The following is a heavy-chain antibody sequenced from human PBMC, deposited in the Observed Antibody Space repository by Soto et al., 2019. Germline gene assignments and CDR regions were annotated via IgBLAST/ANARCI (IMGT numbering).Heavy chain of an antibody. Sequence: PSETLSLTCAVYGGSFSGYYWTWIRQPPGTGLEWIGEIYHSGSTNYNPSLKSRVTISVDKSKNQFSLKLSSVTAADTAVYYCARRTYSSGWKGFEYWGQGTLVTVSS. CDR3: ARRTYSSGWKGFEY. J-gene: IGHJ4*02. CDR2: IYHSGST. V-gene: IGHV4-34*01. D-gene: IGHD6-19*01. CDR1: GGSFSGYY.